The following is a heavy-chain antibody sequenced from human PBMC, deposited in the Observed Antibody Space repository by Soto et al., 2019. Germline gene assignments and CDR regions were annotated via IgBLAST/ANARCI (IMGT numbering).Heavy chain of an antibody. Sequence: QVQLQQWGAGLLKPSETLSLTWAVYGGSFSNYYWSWIRQPPGKGLEWIGEINHSGSTNYNPSLKSRVTISVDTSKNQFALKLSSVTAADTAVYYCAAYCSGGSCYNSYWYFDLWGRGTLVTVSS. CDR2: INHSGST. CDR3: AAYCSGGSCYNSYWYFDL. CDR1: GGSFSNYY. V-gene: IGHV4-34*01. J-gene: IGHJ2*01. D-gene: IGHD2-15*01.